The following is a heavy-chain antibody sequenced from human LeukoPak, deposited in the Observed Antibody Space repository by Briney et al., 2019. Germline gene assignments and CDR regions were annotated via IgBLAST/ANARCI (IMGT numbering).Heavy chain of an antibody. V-gene: IGHV1-2*04. J-gene: IGHJ4*02. Sequence: ASVKVSCKASGYTFTGYYMHWVRQAPGQGLEWMGWINPNSGGTNYAQKFQGWVTMTRDTSISTAYMELSRLRSDDTAVYYCARDLGYCSSTSCYLFIHYWGQGTLVTVSS. D-gene: IGHD2-2*01. CDR3: ARDLGYCSSTSCYLFIHY. CDR2: INPNSGGT. CDR1: GYTFTGYY.